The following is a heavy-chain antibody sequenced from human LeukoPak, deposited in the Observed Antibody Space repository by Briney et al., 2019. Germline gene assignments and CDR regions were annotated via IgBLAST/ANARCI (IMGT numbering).Heavy chain of an antibody. J-gene: IGHJ4*02. CDR2: ISYSGRP. CDR1: GGSISSNDYY. V-gene: IGHV4-39*01. Sequence: SETLSLTCTVSGGSISSNDYYWGWIRQPPGKGLEWIGIISYSGRPDYNPSLKSRVTISVDTSKYQFSLKLSSVTAADTAAYFCARLEDHGDSFDYWGQGTLVTVSS. CDR3: ARLEDHGDSFDY. D-gene: IGHD4-17*01.